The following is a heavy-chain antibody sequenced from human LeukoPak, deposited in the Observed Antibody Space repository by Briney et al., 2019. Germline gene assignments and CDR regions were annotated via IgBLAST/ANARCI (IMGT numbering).Heavy chain of an antibody. CDR1: GFTFSDYY. CDR2: ITSNGNYT. J-gene: IGHJ4*02. D-gene: IGHD6-13*01. V-gene: IGHV3-11*06. Sequence: GGSLRLSCAASGFTFSDYYMSWIRQAPGKGLEWVSSITSNGNYTYYANTLKGRFTISRDNAKNSLYLQMSGLTAEDTAIYYCARAIRATGTDYWGQGTLVTVSS. CDR3: ARAIRATGTDY.